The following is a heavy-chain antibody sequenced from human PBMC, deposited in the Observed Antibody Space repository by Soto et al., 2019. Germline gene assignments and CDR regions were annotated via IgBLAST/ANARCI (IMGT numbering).Heavy chain of an antibody. D-gene: IGHD2-2*01. J-gene: IGHJ4*02. CDR3: AIYHLELFSFDY. Sequence: GASVKVSCKAYDFSFTSHGISWVRQAPGQGLEWMGWISLYNGNTNYAQQFQGRVTMTTDTSTSTAYMELRSLRSDGTAMYFCAIYHLELFSFDYWGQGTLVTVSS. CDR1: DFSFTSHG. V-gene: IGHV1-18*04. CDR2: ISLYNGNT.